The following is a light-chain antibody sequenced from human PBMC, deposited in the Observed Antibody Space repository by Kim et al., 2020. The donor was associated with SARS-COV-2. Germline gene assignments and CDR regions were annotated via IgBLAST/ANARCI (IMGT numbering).Light chain of an antibody. Sequence: SLSPGERATLSGRASQSVSSYLAWYQQKPGQAPRLLIYDASNRATGIPARFSGSGSGTDFTLTISSLEPEDFAVYYCQQRSNWQTFGQGTKVDIK. V-gene: IGKV3-11*01. CDR3: QQRSNWQT. J-gene: IGKJ1*01. CDR1: QSVSSY. CDR2: DAS.